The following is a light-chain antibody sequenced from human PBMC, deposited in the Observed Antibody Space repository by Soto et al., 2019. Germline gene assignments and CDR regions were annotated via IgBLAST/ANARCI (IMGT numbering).Light chain of an antibody. CDR1: QSVSSS. CDR3: QQYHNWPSWT. CDR2: DGS. V-gene: IGKV3-15*01. Sequence: IVLTQSPGTLSLSPWERATLSCRASQSVSSSSLAWYQQNPGQAPRLLIYDGSTRAAGVPARFSGSGSGTEFTLTISSLQSEDFAVYHCQQYHNWPSWTFGQGTKVDI. J-gene: IGKJ1*01.